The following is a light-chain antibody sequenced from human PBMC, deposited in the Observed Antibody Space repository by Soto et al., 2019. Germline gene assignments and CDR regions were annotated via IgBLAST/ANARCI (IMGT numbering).Light chain of an antibody. CDR1: QSISSW. CDR3: QQYNSYSF. CDR2: KAS. J-gene: IGKJ2*01. V-gene: IGKV1-5*03. Sequence: DIQMTQSPSTLSASVGDRVTITCRASQSISSWLAWYQQKPGKAPKLLIYKASSLESGVPSRFSGSGSGTEFTLTISSLQPDDFAPYYCQQYNSYSFFGQGTKLEIK.